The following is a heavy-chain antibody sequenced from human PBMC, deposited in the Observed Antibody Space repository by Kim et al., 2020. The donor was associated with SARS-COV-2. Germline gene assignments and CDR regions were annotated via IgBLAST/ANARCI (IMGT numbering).Heavy chain of an antibody. D-gene: IGHD6-13*01. CDR3: ARHVGQQLPVDY. Sequence: RYGPSFQGQVTISTDKSISTAYRQWSSLKASDTAMYYCARHVGQQLPVDYWGQGTLVTVSS. J-gene: IGHJ4*02. V-gene: IGHV5-51*01.